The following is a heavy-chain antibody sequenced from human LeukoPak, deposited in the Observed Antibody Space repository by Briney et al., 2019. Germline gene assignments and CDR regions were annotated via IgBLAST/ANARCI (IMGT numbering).Heavy chain of an antibody. D-gene: IGHD5-18*01. CDR2: ISYDGSNK. Sequence: GGSLRFSCAASGFTFSSYGMHWVRQAPGKGLEWVAVISYDGSNKYYADSVKGRFTISRDNAKNSLYLQMNSLRAEDTAVYYCARWVGYSYGLDYWGQGTLVTVSS. V-gene: IGHV3-30*03. J-gene: IGHJ4*02. CDR3: ARWVGYSYGLDY. CDR1: GFTFSSYG.